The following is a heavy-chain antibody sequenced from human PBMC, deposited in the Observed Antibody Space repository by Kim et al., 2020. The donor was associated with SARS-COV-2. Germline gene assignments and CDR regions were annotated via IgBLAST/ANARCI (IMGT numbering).Heavy chain of an antibody. D-gene: IGHD6-13*01. CDR1: GGSFSGYY. CDR3: ARGKEQQLVLYSPGVEGAFDI. J-gene: IGHJ3*02. V-gene: IGHV4-34*01. CDR2: INHSGST. Sequence: SETLSLTCAVYGGSFSGYYWSWIRQPPGKGLEWIGEINHSGSTNYNPSLKSRVTISVDTSKNQFSLKLSSVTAADTAVYYCARGKEQQLVLYSPGVEGAFDIWGQGTMVTVSS.